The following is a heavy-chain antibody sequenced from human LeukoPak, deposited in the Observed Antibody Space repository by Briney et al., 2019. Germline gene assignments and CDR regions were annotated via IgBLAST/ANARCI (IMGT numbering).Heavy chain of an antibody. Sequence: PGGSLRLSCAASGFTFSSYNINWVRQAPGKGLEWVSYISGSSDAIFYADSVKGRFTISRDNAKSSLYLQMNSLRAEDTAVYYCARTIAARQGDFDYWGQGTLVSVSS. V-gene: IGHV3-48*01. J-gene: IGHJ4*02. CDR2: ISGSSDAI. CDR3: ARTIAARQGDFDY. D-gene: IGHD6-6*01. CDR1: GFTFSSYN.